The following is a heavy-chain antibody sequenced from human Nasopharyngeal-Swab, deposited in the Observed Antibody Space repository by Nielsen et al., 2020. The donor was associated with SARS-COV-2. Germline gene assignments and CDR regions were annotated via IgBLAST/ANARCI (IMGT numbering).Heavy chain of an antibody. CDR2: IYYSGST. CDR1: GGSISSSSYY. V-gene: IGHV4-39*07. D-gene: IGHD5-24*01. J-gene: IGHJ4*02. CDR3: ARSEMATTWDY. Sequence: SETLSLTCTVSGGSISSSSYYWGWIRQPPGKGLEWIGSIYYSGSTNYNPSLKSRVTISVDTSKNQFSLKLSSVTAADTAVYYCARSEMATTWDYWGQGTLVTVSS.